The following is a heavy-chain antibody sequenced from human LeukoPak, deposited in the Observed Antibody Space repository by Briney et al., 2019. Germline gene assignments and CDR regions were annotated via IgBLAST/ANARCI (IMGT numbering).Heavy chain of an antibody. Sequence: ASVRVSCKASGYTFTSYDINWVRQATGQGLEWMGWMNPNSGNTGYAQKFQGRVTITRNTSISTAYMELSSLRSEDTAVYYCARGLWVGDYYYYMDVWGKGTTVTVSS. J-gene: IGHJ6*03. D-gene: IGHD3-16*01. CDR1: GYTFTSYD. CDR2: MNPNSGNT. V-gene: IGHV1-8*03. CDR3: ARGLWVGDYYYYMDV.